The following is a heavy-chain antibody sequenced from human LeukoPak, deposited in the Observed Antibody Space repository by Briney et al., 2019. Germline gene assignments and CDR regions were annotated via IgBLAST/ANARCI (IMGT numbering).Heavy chain of an antibody. J-gene: IGHJ4*02. D-gene: IGHD1-26*01. CDR3: AKDRVGATLYFDY. CDR1: GFSFSNYG. CDR2: ISGSGAVT. V-gene: IGHV3-23*01. Sequence: PGGSLRLSCAASGFSFSNYGMSWVRQAPGKGLEWVSAISGSGAVTYYADSVKGRFTISRDNSQNTVYLQMNSLRAEDTAVYYCAKDRVGATLYFDYWGQGTLVTVSS.